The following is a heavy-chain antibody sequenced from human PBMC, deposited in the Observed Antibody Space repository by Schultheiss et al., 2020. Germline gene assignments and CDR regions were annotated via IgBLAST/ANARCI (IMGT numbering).Heavy chain of an antibody. CDR2: ISWNSGSI. J-gene: IGHJ6*02. CDR1: GFTFSSYA. CDR3: TRLGGGSRYGMDV. Sequence: GGSLRLSCAASGFTFSSYAMHWVRQAPGKGLEWVSGISWNSGSIGYADSVKGRFTISRDNSKNTAYLQMNSLKTEDTAVYYCTRLGGGSRYGMDVWGQGTTVTVAS. V-gene: IGHV3-9*01. D-gene: IGHD2-21*01.